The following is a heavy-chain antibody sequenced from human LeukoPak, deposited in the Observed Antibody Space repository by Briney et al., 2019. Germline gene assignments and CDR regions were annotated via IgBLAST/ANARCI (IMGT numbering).Heavy chain of an antibody. V-gene: IGHV3-30*18. Sequence: GGSLRLSCAASGYTFSSYGMHWVRQAPGKGLEWVAVISYDGSNKYYADSVEGRFTISRDNSKNTLYLQMNSLRAEDTAVYYCAKDRVAVAGSSGAFDIWGQGTMVTVSS. J-gene: IGHJ3*02. CDR1: GYTFSSYG. CDR2: ISYDGSNK. D-gene: IGHD6-19*01. CDR3: AKDRVAVAGSSGAFDI.